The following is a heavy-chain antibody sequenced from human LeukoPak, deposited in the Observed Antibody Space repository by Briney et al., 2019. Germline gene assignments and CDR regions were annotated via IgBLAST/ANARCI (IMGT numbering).Heavy chain of an antibody. CDR2: ISSSSSYI. Sequence: GGSLRLSCAASGFTFSSYSMNWVRQAPGKGLEWVSSISSSSSYIYYADSVKGRFTISRDNAKNSLYLQMSSLRVEDTAVYYCARDPSLESDYGVYSADWGQGTLVTVS. J-gene: IGHJ4*02. V-gene: IGHV3-21*01. CDR1: GFTFSSYS. D-gene: IGHD4-17*01. CDR3: ARDPSLESDYGVYSAD.